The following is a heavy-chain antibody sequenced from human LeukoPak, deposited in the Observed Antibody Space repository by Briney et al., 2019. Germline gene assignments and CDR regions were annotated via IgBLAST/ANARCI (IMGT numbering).Heavy chain of an antibody. CDR2: IYYSGST. V-gene: IGHV4-59*01. J-gene: IGHJ4*02. CDR1: GGSISSYY. CDR3: ARSYRVYYFDY. Sequence: SETLSLTCTVSGGSISSYYWSWIRQPPGKGLEWIGYIYYSGSTNYNPSLKSRVTISVDTSKNQFSLKLSPVTAADTAVYYCARSYRVYYFDYWGQGTLVTVSS. D-gene: IGHD3-10*01.